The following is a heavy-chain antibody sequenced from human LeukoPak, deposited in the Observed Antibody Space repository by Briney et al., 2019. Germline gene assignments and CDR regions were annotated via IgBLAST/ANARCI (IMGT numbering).Heavy chain of an antibody. CDR2: ISGSGGST. Sequence: GGSLRLSCAASGFTFDDYGMSWVRQAPGKGLEWVSAISGSGGSTYYADFVKGRFTISRDNSKNTLYLQMNSLRAEDTAVYYCAKDPPYYDFWSGYYNWGQGTLVTVSS. CDR1: GFTFDDYG. D-gene: IGHD3-3*01. CDR3: AKDPPYYDFWSGYYN. V-gene: IGHV3-23*01. J-gene: IGHJ4*02.